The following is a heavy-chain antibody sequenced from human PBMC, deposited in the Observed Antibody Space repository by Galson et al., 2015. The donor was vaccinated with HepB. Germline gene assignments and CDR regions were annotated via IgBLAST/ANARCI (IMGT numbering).Heavy chain of an antibody. D-gene: IGHD6-19*01. Sequence: SLRLSCAASGFTFSSYSMNWVRQAPGKGLEWVSSISSSSSYMYYADSVKGRFTISRDNAKNSLYLQMNSLRAEDTAVYYCARAPQSKRSGWHFDYWGQGTLVTVSS. CDR2: ISSSSSYM. V-gene: IGHV3-21*01. CDR3: ARAPQSKRSGWHFDY. J-gene: IGHJ4*02. CDR1: GFTFSSYS.